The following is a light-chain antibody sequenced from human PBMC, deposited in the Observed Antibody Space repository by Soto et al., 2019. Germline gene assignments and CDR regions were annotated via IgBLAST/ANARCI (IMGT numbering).Light chain of an antibody. CDR3: QQTYSSPIS. CDR2: AAS. CDR1: QSMKTY. J-gene: IGKJ1*01. Sequence: DIQMTQSPSSLSASIGDRVTITCRASQSMKTYLNWYQQKPGQAPKLLIYAASTLQTGVSSRFSGSGSGTDFTLTVSSLQPEDVATYYCQQTYSSPISFGQGTRVEIK. V-gene: IGKV1-39*01.